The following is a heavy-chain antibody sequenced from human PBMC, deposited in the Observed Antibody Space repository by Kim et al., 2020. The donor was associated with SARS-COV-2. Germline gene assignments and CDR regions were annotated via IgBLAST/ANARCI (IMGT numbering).Heavy chain of an antibody. CDR1: GFTFGVYA. J-gene: IGHJ4*02. Sequence: GGSLRLSCTTSGFTFGVYAMNWFRQAPGKGLEWVGFIRSKPYGGTTEYAASVKGRFTISRDDSKSIAYLQMKSLKTEDTAVYYCTRYYDSSGPHFDYWGQGTLVTVSS. CDR2: IRSKPYGGTT. D-gene: IGHD3-22*01. CDR3: TRYYDSSGPHFDY. V-gene: IGHV3-49*03.